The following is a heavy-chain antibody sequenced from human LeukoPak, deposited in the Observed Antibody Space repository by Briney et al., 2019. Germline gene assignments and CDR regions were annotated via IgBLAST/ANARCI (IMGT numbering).Heavy chain of an antibody. V-gene: IGHV3-49*04. CDR2: IRSKAYGGTT. CDR1: GFTFGDYA. CDR3: TRDPPYCSSTSCYDY. J-gene: IGHJ4*02. Sequence: GGSLRLSCTASGFTFGDYAMSWVRQAPGKGLEWVGFIRSKAYGGTTEYAASVKGRFTISRDDSKSIAYLQMNSLKTEDTAVYYCTRDPPYCSSTSCYDYWGQGTLVTVSS. D-gene: IGHD2-2*01.